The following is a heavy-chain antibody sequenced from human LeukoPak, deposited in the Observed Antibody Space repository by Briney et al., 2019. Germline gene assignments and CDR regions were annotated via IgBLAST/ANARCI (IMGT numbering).Heavy chain of an antibody. V-gene: IGHV3-23*01. CDR1: GVTFSSYA. CDR2: ISGSGGST. J-gene: IGHJ4*02. D-gene: IGHD2-2*03. Sequence: GGSLRLSCAASGVTFSSYAMSWVRQAPGKGLEWVSAISGSGGSTYYADSVKGRFTISRDNSKNTLYLQMNSLRAEDTAVYYCAKYYLDIVVVPAAAVSDYWGQGTLVTVSS. CDR3: AKYYLDIVVVPAAAVSDY.